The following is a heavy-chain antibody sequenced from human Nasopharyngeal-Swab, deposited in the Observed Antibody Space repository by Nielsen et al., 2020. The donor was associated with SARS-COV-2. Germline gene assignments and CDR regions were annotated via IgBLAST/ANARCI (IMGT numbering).Heavy chain of an antibody. D-gene: IGHD3-16*01. CDR1: GDSITSTAYY. J-gene: IGHJ4*02. CDR3: ARTTHYDYVWGSHRPPNYFDY. CDR2: IYYSGIT. V-gene: IGHV4-39*01. Sequence: ETLSLTCSVSGDSITSTAYYWGWIRQPPGKGLEWIANIYYSGITYNNPSLKSRVTISVDTSKNKLSLRLRSVTTADTAVYYCARTTHYDYVWGSHRPPNYFDYWGQGTLVTVSS.